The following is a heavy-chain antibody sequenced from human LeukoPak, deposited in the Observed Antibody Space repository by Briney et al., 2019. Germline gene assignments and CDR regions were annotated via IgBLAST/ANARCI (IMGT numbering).Heavy chain of an antibody. Sequence: ETLSLTCTVSGGSISSYYWSWVRQAPGKGLEWVSHIISSAASTDYADSVKGRFTISRDNSKNTLYLQMTSLRAEDTAVYYCAKSAPSKYWGQGTLVTVSS. CDR2: IISSAAST. J-gene: IGHJ4*02. CDR3: AKSAPSKY. D-gene: IGHD4-11*01. CDR1: GGSISSYY. V-gene: IGHV3-23*01.